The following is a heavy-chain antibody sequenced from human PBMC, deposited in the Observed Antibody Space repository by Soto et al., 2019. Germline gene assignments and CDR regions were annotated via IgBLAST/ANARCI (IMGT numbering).Heavy chain of an antibody. CDR3: ARDQNISYFDFWSGYYRKYYYYGMDV. Sequence: GGSLRLSCAASGFTFRNYAMHWVRQAPGKGLECLAVIAYDGSNAFYRDSVKGRFTISRDNSKNTLYLHMNSLRSEDTGVYYCARDQNISYFDFWSGYYRKYYYYGMDVWGQGTTVTVSS. V-gene: IGHV3-30-3*01. CDR2: IAYDGSNA. D-gene: IGHD3-3*01. J-gene: IGHJ6*02. CDR1: GFTFRNYA.